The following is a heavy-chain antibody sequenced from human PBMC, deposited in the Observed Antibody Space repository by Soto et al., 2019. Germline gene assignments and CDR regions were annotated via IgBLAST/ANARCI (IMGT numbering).Heavy chain of an antibody. D-gene: IGHD3-10*01. Sequence: SETLSLTCTFSGDSIDSSHYYWNWIRQHPEKGLEWIGYIHHSGSTYYNPSLKSRLAISVDTSRNQFSLKVNSVTAADTAVYYCARGSMATLYFDYWGQGALVTVSS. V-gene: IGHV4-31*03. CDR1: GDSIDSSHYY. CDR3: ARGSMATLYFDY. J-gene: IGHJ4*02. CDR2: IHHSGST.